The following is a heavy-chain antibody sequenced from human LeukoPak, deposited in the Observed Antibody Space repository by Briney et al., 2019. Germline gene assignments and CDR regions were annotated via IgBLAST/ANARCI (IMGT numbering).Heavy chain of an antibody. J-gene: IGHJ4*02. CDR2: IYYSGST. CDR3: ARLSSGSYCDY. CDR1: GGSISSYY. V-gene: IGHV4-59*08. D-gene: IGHD3-10*01. Sequence: PSETLSLTCTVSGGSISSYYWSWIRQPPGKGLEWIGYIYYSGSTNYNPSLKSRVTISVDTSKNQFSLKLSSVTAADTAVYYCARLSSGSYCDYWGQGTLVTVSS.